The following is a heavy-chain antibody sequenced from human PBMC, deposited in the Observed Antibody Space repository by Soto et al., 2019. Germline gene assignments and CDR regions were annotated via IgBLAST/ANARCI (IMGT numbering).Heavy chain of an antibody. CDR2: ISYDGSNT. CDR1: GFTFSSYA. CDR3: ARGGNIVVVPALLDV. Sequence: QVQLVESGGGVVQPGRSLRLSCAASGFTFSSYAMHWVRQAPGKGLEWVALISYDGSNTFYAHSVKGRFTFSRDNSKNTLYLQMISLRAEDTSVYYCARGGNIVVVPALLDVWGQGTTVTVSS. D-gene: IGHD2-2*01. V-gene: IGHV3-30-3*01. J-gene: IGHJ6*02.